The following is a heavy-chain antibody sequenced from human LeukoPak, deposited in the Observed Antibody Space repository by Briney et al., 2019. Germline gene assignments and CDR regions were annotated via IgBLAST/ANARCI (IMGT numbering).Heavy chain of an antibody. CDR3: ARGYGDWFDP. CDR1: GFTFSSYW. CDR2: INSYGSST. J-gene: IGHJ5*02. V-gene: IGHV3-74*01. D-gene: IGHD4-17*01. Sequence: GGSLRLSCAVSGFTFSSYWMHWVRQAPGKGLVWVSRINSYGSSTYYADFVKDRFSISRENAKNTLYLQMNSLRAEDTAVYYCARGYGDWFDPWGQGTLVTVSS.